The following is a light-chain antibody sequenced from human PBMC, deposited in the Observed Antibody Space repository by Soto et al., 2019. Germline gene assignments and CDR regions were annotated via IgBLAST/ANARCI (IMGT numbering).Light chain of an antibody. CDR1: QGISNA. CDR2: AAS. J-gene: IGKJ1*01. Sequence: DNPVTQSPSSLSASVGDRVTITCRASQGISNALAWYQQRPGKVPRLLIYAASTLQSGVPSGFSGSGSGTDFTLTISSLQSEDVEAYYCQKYDNVPTFGQGTKVEIK. V-gene: IGKV1-27*01. CDR3: QKYDNVPT.